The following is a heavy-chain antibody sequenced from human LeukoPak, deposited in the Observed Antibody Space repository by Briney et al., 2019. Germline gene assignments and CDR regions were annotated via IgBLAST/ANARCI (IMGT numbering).Heavy chain of an antibody. J-gene: IGHJ4*02. V-gene: IGHV3-21*01. CDR3: ARDEGGLAFDY. CDR2: ISSISSYI. Sequence: GGPRRLSCAAFGFTFSSYSMNWVRQAPGKGLNWVSSISSISSYIYYADSVKGRFTISRDNAKNSLYLQMNSLRAEDTAVYYCARDEGGLAFDYWGQGTLVTVSS. CDR1: GFTFSSYS.